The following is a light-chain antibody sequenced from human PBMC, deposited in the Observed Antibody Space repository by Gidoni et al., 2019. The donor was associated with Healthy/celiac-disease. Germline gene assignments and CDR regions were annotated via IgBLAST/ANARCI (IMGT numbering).Light chain of an antibody. Sequence: EIVLTQSPGTLSLSPGERATLSCRASQSVSSSYLAWYQQKPGQAPRLLIYGASSRATGIPDRFSGSGSGTDFTLTIRRLEPEDFAVYYCQQYGSSPRTFGHGTKVEIK. CDR2: GAS. CDR1: QSVSSSY. V-gene: IGKV3-20*01. CDR3: QQYGSSPRT. J-gene: IGKJ1*01.